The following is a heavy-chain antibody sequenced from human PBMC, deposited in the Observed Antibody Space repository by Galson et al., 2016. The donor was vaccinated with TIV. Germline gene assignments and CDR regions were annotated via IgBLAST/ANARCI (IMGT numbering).Heavy chain of an antibody. Sequence: SLRLSCAASGLSVSINYMTWIRQAPGKGLEWVSLISDDGNTYYADSVKGRFTISRDNSKNTLYLQMNTLRGEDTAVYFCARDRVVDATSYYYYYGMDVWGQGTAVTVSS. CDR2: ISDDGNT. CDR3: ARDRVVDATSYYYYYGMDV. CDR1: GLSVSINY. V-gene: IGHV3-66*02. D-gene: IGHD3-22*01. J-gene: IGHJ6*02.